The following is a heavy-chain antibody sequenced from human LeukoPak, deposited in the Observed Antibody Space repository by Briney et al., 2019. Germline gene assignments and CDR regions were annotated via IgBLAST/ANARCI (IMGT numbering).Heavy chain of an antibody. J-gene: IGHJ2*01. CDR1: GGTFSSYA. Sequence: SVKVSCKASGGTFSSYAISWVRQAPGQGLEWMGGIIPIFGTANYAQKFQGRVTITADESTSTAYMELRSLRSDDTAVYYCARGSEYLAYWYFDLWGRGTLVTVSS. D-gene: IGHD2/OR15-2a*01. V-gene: IGHV1-69*13. CDR3: ARGSEYLAYWYFDL. CDR2: IIPIFGTA.